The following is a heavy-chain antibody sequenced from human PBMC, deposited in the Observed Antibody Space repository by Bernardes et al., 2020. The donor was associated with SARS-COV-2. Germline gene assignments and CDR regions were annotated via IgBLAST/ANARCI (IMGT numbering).Heavy chain of an antibody. J-gene: IGHJ3*01. D-gene: IGHD2-15*01. CDR3: ARGEAVVTDGFDV. V-gene: IGHV4-61*03. CDR2: VHHSGSA. CDR1: GDSVTDDNYS. Sequence: SETLSLTCIVSGDSVTDDNYSWNWIRQPPGRGLQWIGYVHHSGSALYNPSLKSRVALSIDTSTNHFSLKVKSVSAADTAVYYCARGEAVVTDGFDVWGQGTLVTVSS.